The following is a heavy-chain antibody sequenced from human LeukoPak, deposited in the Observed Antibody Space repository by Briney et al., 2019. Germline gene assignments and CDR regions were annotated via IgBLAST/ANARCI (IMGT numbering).Heavy chain of an antibody. Sequence: PSETLSLTCAVSGGSISSGGYSWSWIRQPPGKGLEWIGYIYHSGSTYYNTSLKSRVTISVDRSKNQFSLKLSSVTAADTAVYYCARDSYGSELDSYYYYGMDVWGQGTTVTVSS. D-gene: IGHD3-10*01. CDR2: IYHSGST. CDR3: ARDSYGSELDSYYYYGMDV. V-gene: IGHV4-30-2*01. CDR1: GGSISSGGYS. J-gene: IGHJ6*02.